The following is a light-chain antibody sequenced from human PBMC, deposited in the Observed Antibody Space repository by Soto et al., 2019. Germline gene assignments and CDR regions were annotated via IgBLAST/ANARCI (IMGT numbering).Light chain of an antibody. CDR1: QSISSY. CDR2: AAS. Sequence: DIQMTQSPSSLSASVGDRVTITCLASQSISSYLNWYQQKPGKAPKLLIYAASSLQSGVPSRFSGSGSGTDFTLTISSLQPEDFATYYSQQSYITPITFGQRTRPEIK. J-gene: IGKJ5*01. CDR3: QQSYITPIT. V-gene: IGKV1-39*01.